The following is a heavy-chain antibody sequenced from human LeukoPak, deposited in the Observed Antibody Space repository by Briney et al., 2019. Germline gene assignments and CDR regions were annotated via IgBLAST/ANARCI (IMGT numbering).Heavy chain of an antibody. V-gene: IGHV4-30-2*01. J-gene: IGHJ4*02. Sequence: PSQTLSLTCAVSGGSISSGGYSWSWIRQPPGKGLEWIGYIYHSGSTYYNPSLKSRVTISVDRSKNQFSLKLSSVTAADTAVYYCARYNYYFDYWGQGTLVTVSS. CDR2: IYHSGST. CDR3: ARYNYYFDY. CDR1: GGSISSGGYS. D-gene: IGHD1-1*01.